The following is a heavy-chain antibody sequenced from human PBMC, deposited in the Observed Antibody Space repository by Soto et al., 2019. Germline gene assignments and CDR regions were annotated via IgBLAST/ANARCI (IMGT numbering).Heavy chain of an antibody. J-gene: IGHJ6*02. CDR3: ARVVSSSWYKDYYYYYGMDV. V-gene: IGHV1-69*13. CDR1: GGTFSSYA. D-gene: IGHD6-13*01. Sequence: GASVKVSCKASGGTFSSYAISWVRQAPGQGLEWMGGIIPIFGTANYAQKFQGRVTITADESTSTAYMELSSLRSEDTAVYYCARVVSSSWYKDYYYYYGMDVWGQGTTVTVSS. CDR2: IIPIFGTA.